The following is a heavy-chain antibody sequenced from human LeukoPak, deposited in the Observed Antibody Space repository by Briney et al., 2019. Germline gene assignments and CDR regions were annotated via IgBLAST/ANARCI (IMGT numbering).Heavy chain of an antibody. D-gene: IGHD2-2*01. CDR3: AKDSTSRGPDY. Sequence: GGSLRLSCAASGLTFSSYGMHWVRQAPGKGLEWVVFIRSDGSNKYYADSVKGRFTISRDNSKNTLYLQMTSLRAEDTAVYYCAKDSTSRGPDYWGQGTLVTVSS. V-gene: IGHV3-30*02. CDR1: GLTFSSYG. CDR2: IRSDGSNK. J-gene: IGHJ4*02.